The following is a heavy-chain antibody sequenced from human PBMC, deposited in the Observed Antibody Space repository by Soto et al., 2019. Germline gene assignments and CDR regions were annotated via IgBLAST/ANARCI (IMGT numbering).Heavy chain of an antibody. CDR2: ISGSGGRT. V-gene: IGHV3-23*01. Sequence: EVQLLESGGGLVQPGGSLRLSCAASGFTFSTYAMSWVRQAPGKGLEWVSGISGSGGRTYYADSGKGRFTISRDNSKNALFLQGIGLRVEDPAVYYCAKDGGRSEGLDYWGQGTLVTVSS. D-gene: IGHD3-10*01. CDR1: GFTFSTYA. J-gene: IGHJ4*02. CDR3: AKDGGRSEGLDY.